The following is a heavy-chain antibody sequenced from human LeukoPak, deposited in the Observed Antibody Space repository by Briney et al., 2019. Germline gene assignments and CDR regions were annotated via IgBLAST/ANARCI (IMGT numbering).Heavy chain of an antibody. CDR2: MNPNSGNT. CDR3: AREQYGSGSYYTEYYYGMDV. CDR1: GYTFTSYD. Sequence: ASVKVSCKASGYTFTSYDINWVRQAPGQGLEWMGWMNPNSGNTGYAQKFQGRVTMTRDTSTSTVYMELSSLRSEDTAVYYCAREQYGSGSYYTEYYYGMDVWGQGTTVTVSS. J-gene: IGHJ6*02. V-gene: IGHV1-8*01. D-gene: IGHD3-10*01.